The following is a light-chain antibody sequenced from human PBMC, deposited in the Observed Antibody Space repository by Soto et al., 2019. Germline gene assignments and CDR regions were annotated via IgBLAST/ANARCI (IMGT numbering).Light chain of an antibody. CDR2: RAS. V-gene: IGKV3-15*01. CDR1: QSVSTN. CDR3: QQYNNWPPRWT. Sequence: EIVMTQSPATLSVSPGERATLSCRASQSVSTNLAWYQQKPGQAPRLLIYRASTRATGIPARFSGGGSGTEFTLTISRLQSEDFAVYICQQYNNWPPRWTFGQGTKVEIK. J-gene: IGKJ1*01.